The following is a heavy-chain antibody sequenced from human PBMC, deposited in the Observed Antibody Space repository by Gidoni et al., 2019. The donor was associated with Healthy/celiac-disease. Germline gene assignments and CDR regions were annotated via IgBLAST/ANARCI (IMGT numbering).Heavy chain of an antibody. CDR1: GYNFTSYY. CDR2: INPSGGST. Sequence: QVQLVQSGAEVKKPGASVKVSCKASGYNFTSYYLHWVRQAPGQGLEWLGIINPSGGSTSYAQKFQGRVTMTRDTSTSTVYMELSSLRSEDTAVYYCARGSGDGYNYQGNWGQGTLVTVSS. D-gene: IGHD5-12*01. J-gene: IGHJ4*02. CDR3: ARGSGDGYNYQGN. V-gene: IGHV1-46*01.